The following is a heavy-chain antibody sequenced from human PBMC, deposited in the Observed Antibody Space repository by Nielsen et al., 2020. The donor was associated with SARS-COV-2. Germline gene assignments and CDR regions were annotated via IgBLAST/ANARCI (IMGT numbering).Heavy chain of an antibody. D-gene: IGHD5-24*01. V-gene: IGHV3-66*01. CDR2: IYSGGST. CDR3: AREVREGGGYNYDI. CDR1: GFTVSSNY. J-gene: IGHJ3*02. Sequence: ETLSLTCAASGFTVSSNYMSWVRQAPGKGLEWVSVIYSGGSTYYADSVKGRFTISRDNSKNTLYLQMNSLRAEDTAVYYCAREVREGGGYNYDIWGQGTRVTVSS.